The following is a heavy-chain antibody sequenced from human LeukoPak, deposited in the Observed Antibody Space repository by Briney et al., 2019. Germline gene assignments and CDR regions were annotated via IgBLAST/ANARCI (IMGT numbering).Heavy chain of an antibody. J-gene: IGHJ6*03. V-gene: IGHV3-15*01. CDR1: GFSFISSW. D-gene: IGHD1-26*01. Sequence: PGGSLRLSCAASGFSFISSWMSWIRQAPAKGLEWVGHTKSKDEGGRTHYAAPVKGRFSISRDNSINTMYLQMNRLKTEDTAVYYCSTWVGIEDYYMDVWGKGTTVTVS. CDR2: TKSKDEGGRT. CDR3: STWVGIEDYYMDV.